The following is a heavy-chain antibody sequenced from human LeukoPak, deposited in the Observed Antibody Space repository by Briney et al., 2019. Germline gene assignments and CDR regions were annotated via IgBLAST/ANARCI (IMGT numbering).Heavy chain of an antibody. D-gene: IGHD3-9*01. CDR2: VNPNSGGT. Sequence: ASVKVSCKASGYTFTGYYMHWVRQAPGQGLEWMGWVNPNSGGTNYAQKFQGWVTMTRDTSISTAYMELSRLRSDDTAVYYCARSLSLILTGARENWFAPWGQGTLVTVSS. CDR1: GYTFTGYY. J-gene: IGHJ5*02. CDR3: ARSLSLILTGARENWFAP. V-gene: IGHV1-2*04.